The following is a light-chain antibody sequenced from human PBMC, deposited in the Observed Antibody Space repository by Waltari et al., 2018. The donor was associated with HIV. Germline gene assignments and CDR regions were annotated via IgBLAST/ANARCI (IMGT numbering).Light chain of an antibody. CDR3: ASWDDALSSWL. J-gene: IGLJ6*01. Sequence: QSGLRQPPSTSRPPGQRVVISCSGSNSNVGKNYVSWFQQLPGAAPRLLIYSNDRRPSGVPDRFTAAKSGSSASLVISGLRSDDEAEYFCASWDDALSSWLFGGGTKLTVL. CDR2: SND. V-gene: IGLV1-47*01. CDR1: NSNVGKNY.